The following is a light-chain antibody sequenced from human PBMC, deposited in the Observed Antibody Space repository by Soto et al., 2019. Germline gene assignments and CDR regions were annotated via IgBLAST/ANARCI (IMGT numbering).Light chain of an antibody. V-gene: IGKV3-15*01. J-gene: IGKJ2*01. CDR1: QSVSSD. CDR3: QQYSNWPPYT. Sequence: EIVMTQSPPTLSVSPGEGATLSCRASQSVSSDLAWYQQKPGQAHRLLIYGVSTRATGIPARFSGSGSGTEFTLTISSLQSEDFAVYYCQQYSNWPPYTFGQGTRLEIK. CDR2: GVS.